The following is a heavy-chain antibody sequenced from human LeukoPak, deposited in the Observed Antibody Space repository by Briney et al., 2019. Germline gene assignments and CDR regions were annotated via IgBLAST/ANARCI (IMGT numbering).Heavy chain of an antibody. CDR1: GFTFSDYY. D-gene: IGHD2-15*01. Sequence: GGSLRLSCAASGFTFSDYYMSWIRQAPGKGLEWVSAISGSGGSTYYADSVKGRFTISRDNSKNTLYLQMNSLRAEDTAVYYCAKDGLAATPFDYWGQGTLVTVSS. J-gene: IGHJ4*02. V-gene: IGHV3-23*01. CDR3: AKDGLAATPFDY. CDR2: ISGSGGST.